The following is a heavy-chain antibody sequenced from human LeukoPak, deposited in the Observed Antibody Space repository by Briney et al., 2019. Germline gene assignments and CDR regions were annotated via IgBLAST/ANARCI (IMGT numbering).Heavy chain of an antibody. D-gene: IGHD4-17*01. CDR2: IYTSGST. Sequence: PSETLSLTCTVSGGSISSYYWSWIRQPAGKGLEWIGRIYTSGSTNYNPSLKSRVTMSVDTSKNQLSLRLTSVSAADTAVYYCARDQTTVTSNWFDPWGQGTLVTVSS. V-gene: IGHV4-4*07. CDR3: ARDQTTVTSNWFDP. CDR1: GGSISSYY. J-gene: IGHJ5*02.